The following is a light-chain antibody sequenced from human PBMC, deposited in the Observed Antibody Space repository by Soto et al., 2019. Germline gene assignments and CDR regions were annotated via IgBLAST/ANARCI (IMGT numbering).Light chain of an antibody. J-gene: IGKJ1*01. Sequence: ENVLTQSPGTLSLSPGQRATLSCRASHTISSSYLAWYQQKPGQAPRLLIYDASTRATGVPVRFSGSGSGTEFTLTISSLQSEDFGVYYCQQNKDWPGTFGQGTKVDIK. CDR2: DAS. CDR3: QQNKDWPGT. CDR1: HTISSSY. V-gene: IGKV3D-20*02.